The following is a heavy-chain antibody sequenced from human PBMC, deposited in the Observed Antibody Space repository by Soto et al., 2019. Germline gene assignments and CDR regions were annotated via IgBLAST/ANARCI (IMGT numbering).Heavy chain of an antibody. CDR1: GFTFSHYA. CDR2: ISYDGSKI. V-gene: IGHV3-30-3*01. D-gene: IGHD4-17*01. CDR3: ARETYGDYGFDY. Sequence: QVQLVESGGGVVQPGRSLRLSCAASGFTFSHYAMHWVRQAPGKGPEWVAVISYDGSKIYYADSVEGRFTISRDNSKNPLYLQMNSLRAEDTAVYYCARETYGDYGFDYWGQGTLVTVSS. J-gene: IGHJ4*02.